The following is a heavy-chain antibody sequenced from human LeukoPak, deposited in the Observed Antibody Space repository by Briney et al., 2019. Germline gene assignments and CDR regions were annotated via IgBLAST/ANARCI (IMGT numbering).Heavy chain of an antibody. CDR2: INPNSGGT. J-gene: IGHJ4*02. Sequence: ASVKVSCKASGYTFTGYYMHWVRQAPRQGLEWMGWINPNSGGTNYAQKFQGRVTMTRDTSISTAYMELSRLRSDDTAVYYCARGPGDYSNYETFDYWGQGTLVTVSS. V-gene: IGHV1-2*02. CDR1: GYTFTGYY. CDR3: ARGPGDYSNYETFDY. D-gene: IGHD4-11*01.